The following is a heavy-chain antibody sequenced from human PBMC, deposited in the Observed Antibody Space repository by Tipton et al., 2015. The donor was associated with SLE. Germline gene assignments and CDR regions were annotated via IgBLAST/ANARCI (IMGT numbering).Heavy chain of an antibody. D-gene: IGHD2-2*02. CDR1: GTSLSSYY. V-gene: IGHV4-59*12. Sequence: TLSLTCTVSGTSLSSYYWSWIRQSPGKGLEWIGTVYSGGNTYHIPSLKTRVTISVDTSRNQFSLKLTSVTAADTAVYYCVRALWLDKDFAVVPPGIRLRAFDIWGQGTMVTVSS. CDR2: VYSGGNT. CDR3: VRALWLDKDFAVVPPGIRLRAFDI. J-gene: IGHJ3*02.